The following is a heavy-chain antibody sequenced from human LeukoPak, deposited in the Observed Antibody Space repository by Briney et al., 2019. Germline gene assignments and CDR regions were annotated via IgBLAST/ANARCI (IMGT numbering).Heavy chain of an antibody. CDR1: GFTFSSYG. J-gene: IGHJ3*02. V-gene: IGHV3-33*01. CDR3: ARDRRTHCSSTSCFNAFDI. Sequence: GGSLRLSCAASGFTFSSYGMHWVRQAPGKGLEWVAIIWYDESNKYYADSVKGRFTISRDNSKNTMYMQMNSLRAEDTAVYYCARDRRTHCSSTSCFNAFDIWGQGTMVTVSS. CDR2: IWYDESNK. D-gene: IGHD2-2*01.